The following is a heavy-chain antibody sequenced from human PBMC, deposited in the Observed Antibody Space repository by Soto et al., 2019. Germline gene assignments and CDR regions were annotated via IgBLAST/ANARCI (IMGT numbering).Heavy chain of an antibody. J-gene: IGHJ6*02. Sequence: SETLPLTCTVSGGSISSGGYYWSWIRQHPGKGLEWIGYIYYSGSTYYNPSLKSRVTIAVDTSKNQFSLKLSSVTAADTAVYYCARVGFGYRHGYRSAGMDVWGQGTTVTVSS. CDR3: ARVGFGYRHGYRSAGMDV. V-gene: IGHV4-31*03. D-gene: IGHD5-18*01. CDR2: IYYSGST. CDR1: GGSISSGGYY.